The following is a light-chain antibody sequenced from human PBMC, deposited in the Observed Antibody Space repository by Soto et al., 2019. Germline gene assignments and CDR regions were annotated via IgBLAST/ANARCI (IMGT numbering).Light chain of an antibody. J-gene: IGLJ1*01. CDR1: NIGSKS. CDR2: DDS. Sequence: SYELTHPPSVSVAPGQTARSTCGGNNIGSKSVHWYQQKPGQAPVLVVYDDSDRPSGIPERFSGSNSGNTATLTISRVEAGDEADYYCQVWDSSSDHPYYVFGTGTKLTVL. V-gene: IGLV3-21*02. CDR3: QVWDSSSDHPYYV.